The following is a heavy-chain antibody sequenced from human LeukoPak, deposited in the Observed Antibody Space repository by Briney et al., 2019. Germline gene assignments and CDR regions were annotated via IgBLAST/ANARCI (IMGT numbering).Heavy chain of an antibody. CDR2: ISDSGGST. Sequence: PGGSLRLSCAASGFTFSSYAMSWVRQAPGKVLESVSAISDSGGSTYYADSVKGRFTISRDNSKNTLYLQMNSLRGDDTAVYYCAKEGSYCYYYDMDVWGKGTTVTVSS. CDR1: GFTFSSYA. D-gene: IGHD1-26*01. CDR3: AKEGSYCYYYDMDV. J-gene: IGHJ6*03. V-gene: IGHV3-23*01.